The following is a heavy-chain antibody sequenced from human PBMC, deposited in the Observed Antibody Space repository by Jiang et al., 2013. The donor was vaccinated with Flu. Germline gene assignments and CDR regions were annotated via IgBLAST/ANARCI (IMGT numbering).Heavy chain of an antibody. V-gene: IGHV5-51*01. CDR2: IYPGDSDT. J-gene: IGHJ5*02. D-gene: IGHD3-16*01. CDR3: ARPLVPGPIMGAVEFDP. CDR1: GYRFSSYW. Sequence: GAEVKKPGESLKISCKASGYRFSSYWIAWVRQMPGKGLEWMGMIYPGDSDTRYSPSFQGQVTISADKSFTTAYLQWSSLNVSDTAMYYCARPLVPGPIMGAVEFDPWGQG.